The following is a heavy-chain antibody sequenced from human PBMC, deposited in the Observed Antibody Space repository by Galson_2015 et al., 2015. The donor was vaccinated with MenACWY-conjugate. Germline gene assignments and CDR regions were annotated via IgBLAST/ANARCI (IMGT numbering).Heavy chain of an antibody. CDR1: GDSFNTYS. CDR2: IIPVFHTT. J-gene: IGHJ4*02. D-gene: IGHD4-17*01. V-gene: IGHV1-69*13. Sequence: SVKVSCKASGDSFNTYSFNWLRQAPGQGPEWLGGIIPVFHTTDYAQRFQGRLTIPEDESTSTVYMELSSLRSDDTAIYYRARPGGDYEQRTFFDYWGQGTLVTVSS. CDR3: ARPGGDYEQRTFFDY.